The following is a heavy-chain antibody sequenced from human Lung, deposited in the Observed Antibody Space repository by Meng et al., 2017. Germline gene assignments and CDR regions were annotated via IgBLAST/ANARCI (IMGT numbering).Heavy chain of an antibody. CDR1: GFTFSDHY. D-gene: IGHD1-26*01. V-gene: IGHV3-72*01. Sequence: GESLKISCAASGFTFSDHYMDWVRQAPGKGLEWVGRTRNKANSYTTEYAASVKGRFTISRDDSKNSLYLQMNSLKTEDTAAYYCASMGATKDYWGQGTLVTVSS. CDR2: TRNKANSYTT. J-gene: IGHJ4*02. CDR3: ASMGATKDY.